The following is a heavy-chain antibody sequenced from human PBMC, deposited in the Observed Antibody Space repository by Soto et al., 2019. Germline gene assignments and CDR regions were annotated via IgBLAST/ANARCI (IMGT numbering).Heavy chain of an antibody. J-gene: IGHJ5*02. Sequence: QVQLVQSGAAVKKPGSSVKVSCKASGGTFSSYTISWVRQAPGQGLEWMGRIIPILGIANYAQKFQGRVTITADKSTSTAYMELSSLRSEDTAVYYCARGDGYNYNWFDPWGQGTLVTVSS. D-gene: IGHD5-12*01. V-gene: IGHV1-69*02. CDR3: ARGDGYNYNWFDP. CDR1: GGTFSSYT. CDR2: IIPILGIA.